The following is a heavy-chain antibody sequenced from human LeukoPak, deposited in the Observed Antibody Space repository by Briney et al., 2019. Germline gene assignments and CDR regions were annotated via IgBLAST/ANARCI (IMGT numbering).Heavy chain of an antibody. Sequence: GGSLRLSCAASGFTFSSYSMNWVRQAPGKGLEWVSSISSSSSYIYYADSVKGRFTISRDNAKNSLYLQMNSLRAEDTAVYYCAINYDFWSGYTPRFDYWGQGTLVTVSS. CDR1: GFTFSSYS. D-gene: IGHD3-3*01. J-gene: IGHJ4*02. CDR2: ISSSSSYI. V-gene: IGHV3-21*01. CDR3: AINYDFWSGYTPRFDY.